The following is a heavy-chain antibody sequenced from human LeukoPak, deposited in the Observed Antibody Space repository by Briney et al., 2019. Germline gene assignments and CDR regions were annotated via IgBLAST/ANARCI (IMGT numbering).Heavy chain of an antibody. CDR3: ARDLNPQSIGMRAFDI. D-gene: IGHD1-14*01. CDR2: INPTTGST. J-gene: IGHJ3*02. CDR1: GYTFTNFY. V-gene: IGHV1-46*01. Sequence: VASVKVSCKASGYTFTNFYLHWVRQAPGQGLEWMGIINPTTGSTTYAEKLQGRVTMTRDMSTSTVYMELSSLRSEDTAVYFCARDLNPQSIGMRAFDIWGQGTMVTASS.